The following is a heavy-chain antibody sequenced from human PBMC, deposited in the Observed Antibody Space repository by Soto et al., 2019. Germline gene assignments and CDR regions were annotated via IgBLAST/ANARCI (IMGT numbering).Heavy chain of an antibody. Sequence: EVQLSESGGDLVRPGGSLRLSCAASGFTFSLYAMSWVRQAPGKGLEWVSAISAGAAYTYFADPVKGRFTLSRDNSKNTLYLQMNSLRVDDTAVYYCARGARREVVWGWFEPWGQGTLVTVSS. CDR3: ARGARREVVWGWFEP. V-gene: IGHV3-23*01. D-gene: IGHD3-16*01. CDR2: ISAGAAYT. J-gene: IGHJ5*02. CDR1: GFTFSLYA.